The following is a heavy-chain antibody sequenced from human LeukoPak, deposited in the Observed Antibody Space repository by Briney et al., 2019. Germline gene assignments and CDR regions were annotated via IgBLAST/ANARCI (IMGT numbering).Heavy chain of an antibody. Sequence: SVKVSCKASVGTFSSYAISWVRQAPGQGLEWMGRIIPILGIANYAQKFQGRVTITADKSTSTAYMELSSMRSEDTAVYYCARETSLAAAGTGKGTQFDYWGQGTLVTVSS. CDR2: IIPILGIA. V-gene: IGHV1-69*04. CDR1: VGTFSSYA. D-gene: IGHD6-13*01. J-gene: IGHJ4*02. CDR3: ARETSLAAAGTGKGTQFDY.